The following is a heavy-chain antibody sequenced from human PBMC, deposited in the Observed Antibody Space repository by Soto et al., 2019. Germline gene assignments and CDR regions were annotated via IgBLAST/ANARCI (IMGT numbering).Heavy chain of an antibody. Sequence: GGSLRLSCAASGFTVSSNYMSWVRQAPGKGLEWVSVIYSGGSTYYADSVKGRFTISRDNSKNTLYLKMNSLGAEDTAVYYCAREDWGGYTRAFDYWGQGTLVTVSS. J-gene: IGHJ4*02. CDR3: AREDWGGYTRAFDY. CDR1: GFTVSSNY. D-gene: IGHD3-3*01. CDR2: IYSGGST. V-gene: IGHV3-53*01.